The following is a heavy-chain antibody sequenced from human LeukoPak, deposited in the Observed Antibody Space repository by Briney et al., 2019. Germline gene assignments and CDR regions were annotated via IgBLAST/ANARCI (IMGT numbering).Heavy chain of an antibody. D-gene: IGHD1-26*01. Sequence: SETLSLTCTVSGGSISTYYWSWIRQPPGEGLEWVGSIYYSGTTNSNPSLKSRATISVDTSKNHLSLKVSSVTAADTAVYYCARGASGTLYDAFDIWGQGTMVTVSS. CDR3: ARGASGTLYDAFDI. CDR1: GGSISTYY. CDR2: IYYSGTT. V-gene: IGHV4-59*01. J-gene: IGHJ3*02.